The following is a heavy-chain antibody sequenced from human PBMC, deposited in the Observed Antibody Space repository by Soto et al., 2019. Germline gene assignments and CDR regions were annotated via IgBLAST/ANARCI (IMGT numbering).Heavy chain of an antibody. D-gene: IGHD2-15*01. J-gene: IGHJ5*02. CDR3: AKADIVVVVAVRWFDP. CDR1: GFTFSSYS. Sequence: GGSLRLSCTASGFTFSSYSMNWVRRAPGKGLEWVSSISSSSFIYSAGSVKGRFTISRDNAKNSLYLQMNSLRAEDTAVYYCAKADIVVVVAVRWFDPWGQGTLVTVSS. V-gene: IGHV3-21*04. CDR2: ISSSSFI.